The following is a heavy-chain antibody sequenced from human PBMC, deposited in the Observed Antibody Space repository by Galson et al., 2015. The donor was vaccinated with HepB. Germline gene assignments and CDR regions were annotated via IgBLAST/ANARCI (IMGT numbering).Heavy chain of an antibody. CDR2: IGTAGDT. Sequence: SLRLSCAASGFTFSSYGMHWVRQATGKGLEWVSAIGTAGDTYYPGSVKGRFTISRENAKNSLYLQMNSLRAGDTAVYYCARESGHYGMDVWGQGTTVTVSS. J-gene: IGHJ6*02. CDR1: GFTFSSYG. CDR3: ARESGHYGMDV. D-gene: IGHD7-27*01. V-gene: IGHV3-13*01.